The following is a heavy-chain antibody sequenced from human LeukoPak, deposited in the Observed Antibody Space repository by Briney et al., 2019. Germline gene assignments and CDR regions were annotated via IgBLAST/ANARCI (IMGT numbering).Heavy chain of an antibody. CDR2: ISSSSSTI. D-gene: IGHD3-10*01. V-gene: IGHV3-48*01. J-gene: IGHJ4*02. CDR3: ARGGFGELFSSDY. Sequence: GGSRRLSCAASGFTFSSYSMNWVRQAPGKGREWVSYISSSSSTIYYADSVKGRFTISRDNAKNSLYLQMNSLRAEDTAVYYCARGGFGELFSSDYWGQGTLVTVSS. CDR1: GFTFSSYS.